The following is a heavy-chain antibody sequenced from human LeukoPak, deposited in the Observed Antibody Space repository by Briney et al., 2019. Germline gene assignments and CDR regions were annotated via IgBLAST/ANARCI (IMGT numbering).Heavy chain of an antibody. Sequence: GGPLRLSCAASGFTFNTYAMHWVRQAPGKGLEWVAVLSYDGTNEFYADSVRGRFTISRDNSKNTLFLQMDSLRAEDTAIYFCARDENWGSTHYWGQGTLVSVSS. CDR3: ARDENWGSTHY. CDR2: LSYDGTNE. D-gene: IGHD7-27*01. CDR1: GFTFNTYA. V-gene: IGHV3-30-3*01. J-gene: IGHJ4*02.